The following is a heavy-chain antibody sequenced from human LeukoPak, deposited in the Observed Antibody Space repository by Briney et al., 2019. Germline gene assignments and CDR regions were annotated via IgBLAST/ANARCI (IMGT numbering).Heavy chain of an antibody. J-gene: IGHJ4*02. CDR3: ARGVPEYYDFWSGYFYYFDY. CDR1: GGSISSYY. Sequence: SETLSLTCTVSGGSISSYYWSWIRQPPGKGLEWIGYIYYSGSTNYNPSLKSRVTVSVDTSKNQFSLKLTSVTAADTAVYYCARGVPEYYDFWSGYFYYFDYWGQGTLVTVSS. CDR2: IYYSGST. D-gene: IGHD3-3*01. V-gene: IGHV4-59*01.